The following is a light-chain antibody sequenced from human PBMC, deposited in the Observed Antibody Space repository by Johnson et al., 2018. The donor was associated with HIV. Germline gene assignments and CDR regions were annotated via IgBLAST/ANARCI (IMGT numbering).Light chain of an antibody. V-gene: IGLV1-51*01. Sequence: VLTQPPSVSAAPGQRVTNSCSGSSSNIVNNYVSWYQQLPGTATKLLIYDNDKRPSGIPDRLSGSKSGTSATMGISGLQNGDEADYYCGTWDSSWGVFGTGTKVTVL. CDR3: GTWDSSWGV. CDR1: SSNIVNNY. J-gene: IGLJ1*01. CDR2: DND.